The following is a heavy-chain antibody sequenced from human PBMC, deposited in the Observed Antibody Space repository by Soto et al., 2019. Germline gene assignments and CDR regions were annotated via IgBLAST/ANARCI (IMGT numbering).Heavy chain of an antibody. CDR2: IFHSGST. J-gene: IGHJ4*02. Sequence: SETLSLTCAVSGGSISSGGYSWSWIRQPPGKGLECIGYIFHSGSTYYSPSLKSRVTISVDGSKNQFSLKLSSVTAADTAVYYCARGPPLGYWGQGTLVTVS. CDR3: ARGPPLGY. V-gene: IGHV4-30-2*01. CDR1: GGSISSGGYS.